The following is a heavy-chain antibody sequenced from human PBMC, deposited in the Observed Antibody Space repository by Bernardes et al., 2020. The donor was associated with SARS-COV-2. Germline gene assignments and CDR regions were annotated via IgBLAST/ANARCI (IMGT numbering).Heavy chain of an antibody. Sequence: ASVKVSCKASGYTFTGYYMHWVRQAPGQGLEWMGWINPNSGGTNYAQKFQGWVTMTRDTSISTAYMELSRLRSDDTAVYYCAVSRPWGPHGMDVWGQGTTVTVSS. CDR3: AVSRPWGPHGMDV. CDR2: INPNSGGT. D-gene: IGHD3-3*02. J-gene: IGHJ6*02. V-gene: IGHV1-2*04. CDR1: GYTFTGYY.